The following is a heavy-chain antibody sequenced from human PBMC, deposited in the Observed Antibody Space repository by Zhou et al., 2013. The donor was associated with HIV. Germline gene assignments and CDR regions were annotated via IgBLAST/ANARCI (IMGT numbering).Heavy chain of an antibody. CDR3: ARVEYSSGWYHFDY. J-gene: IGHJ4*02. V-gene: IGHV1-69*13. CDR1: GGTFSSYA. D-gene: IGHD6-19*01. Sequence: QVQLVQSGAEVKKPGSSVKVSCKASGGTFSSYALSWVRQAPGQGLEWMGRIIPVFGTTKYAQKFQGRVTIIADEFTSTAYMELSSLRSEDTAVYYCARVEYSSGWYHFDYWGQGTLVTVSS. CDR2: IIPVFGTT.